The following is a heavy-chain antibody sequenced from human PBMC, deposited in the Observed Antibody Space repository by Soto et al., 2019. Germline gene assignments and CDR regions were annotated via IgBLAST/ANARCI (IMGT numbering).Heavy chain of an antibody. V-gene: IGHV4-30-4*01. CDR2: IYYSGST. CDR3: ARESPHYGDYGDY. D-gene: IGHD4-17*01. CDR1: GGSISSGDYY. J-gene: IGHJ4*02. Sequence: SETLSLTCTVSGGSISSGDYYWSWIRQPPGKGLEWIGYIYYSGSTYYNPSLKSRVTISVDTSKNQFSLKLSSVTTADTAVYYCARESPHYGDYGDYWGQGTLVTVSS.